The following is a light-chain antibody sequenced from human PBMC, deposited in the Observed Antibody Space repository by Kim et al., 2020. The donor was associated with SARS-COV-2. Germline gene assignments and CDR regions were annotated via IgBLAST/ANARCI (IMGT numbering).Light chain of an antibody. V-gene: IGKV1-33*01. CDR2: DAS. CDR3: QQYDSFLFT. CDR1: QDITNY. Sequence: DIQMTQSPSSLSASVGDRVTITCQASQDITNYLNWYQQKPGKAPKVLIYDASKLETGVPSRFSGSGSGTDFTLTISSLQPEDIATYYCQQYDSFLFTFGGVTKVDIK. J-gene: IGKJ4*01.